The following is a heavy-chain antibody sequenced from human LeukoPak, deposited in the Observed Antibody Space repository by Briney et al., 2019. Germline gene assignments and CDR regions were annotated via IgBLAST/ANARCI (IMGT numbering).Heavy chain of an antibody. D-gene: IGHD1-1*01. CDR3: AGGDTTLPTGSYLDY. J-gene: IGHJ4*02. CDR1: GGSISRYY. CDR2: IYYTGII. Sequence: SETLSLTCIVSGGSISRYYWSWIRQPPGKGLEWIGHIYYTGIIDYNSSLKSRVIISVDTSRNQFSLRLSSVTASDTAVYYCAGGDTTLPTGSYLDYWGQGTLVTVSS. V-gene: IGHV4-59*01.